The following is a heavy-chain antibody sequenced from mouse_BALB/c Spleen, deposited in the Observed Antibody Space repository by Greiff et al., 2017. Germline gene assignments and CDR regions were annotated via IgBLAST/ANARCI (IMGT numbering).Heavy chain of an antibody. CDR1: GYTFTSYV. J-gene: IGHJ3*01. Sequence: EVQLQQSGPELVKPGASVKMSCKASGYTFTSYVMHWVKQKPGQGLEWIGYINPYNDGTKYNEKFKGKATLTSDKSSSTAYMELSSLTSEDSAVYYCARRGGTVVDPWFAYWGQGTLVTVSA. CDR3: ARRGGTVVDPWFAY. D-gene: IGHD1-1*01. V-gene: IGHV1-14*01. CDR2: INPYNDGT.